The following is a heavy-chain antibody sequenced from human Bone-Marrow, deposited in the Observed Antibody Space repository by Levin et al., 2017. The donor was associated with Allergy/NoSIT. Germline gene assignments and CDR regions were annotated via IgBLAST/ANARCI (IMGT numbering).Heavy chain of an antibody. CDR2: ISYDGSNK. V-gene: IGHV3-30*18. CDR3: AKDWELEMATIGGKEGDYYYYYGMDV. CDR1: GFTFSSYG. Sequence: GESLKISCAASGFTFSSYGMHWVRQAPGKGLEWVAVISYDGSNKYYADSVKGRFTISRDNSKNTLYLQMNSLRAEDTAVYYCAKDWELEMATIGGKEGDYYYYYGMDVWGQGTTVTVSS. J-gene: IGHJ6*02. D-gene: IGHD5-24*01.